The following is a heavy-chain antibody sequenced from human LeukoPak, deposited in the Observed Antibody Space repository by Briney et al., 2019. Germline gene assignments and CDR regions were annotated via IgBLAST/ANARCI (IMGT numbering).Heavy chain of an antibody. Sequence: GGSLRLSCTASGFTFSNNWMSWVRQTPEKGLVWVANIKQDGSETVYVDSVKGRFTISRDNAQTSLYLQMSSLRAEDTAVYYCARDPYSSSWSYGMDVWGQGTTVTVSS. CDR3: ARDPYSSSWSYGMDV. J-gene: IGHJ6*02. V-gene: IGHV3-7*05. CDR2: IKQDGSET. D-gene: IGHD6-13*01. CDR1: GFTFSNNW.